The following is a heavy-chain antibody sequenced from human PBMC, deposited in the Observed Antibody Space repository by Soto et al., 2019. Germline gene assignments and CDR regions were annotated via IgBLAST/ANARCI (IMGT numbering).Heavy chain of an antibody. CDR3: ARDRPTLSAGTDAFDI. D-gene: IGHD1-1*01. J-gene: IGHJ3*02. CDR2: ISSSGSTI. V-gene: IGHV3-11*01. Sequence: GGSLRLSCAASGFTFSDYYMSWIRQAPGKGLEWVSYISSSGSTIYYADSVKGRFTISRDNAKNSLYLQMNSLRAEDTAVYYCARDRPTLSAGTDAFDIWGQGTMVTVSS. CDR1: GFTFSDYY.